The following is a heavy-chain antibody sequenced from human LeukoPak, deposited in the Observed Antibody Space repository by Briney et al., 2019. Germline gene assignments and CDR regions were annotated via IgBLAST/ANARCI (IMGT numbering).Heavy chain of an antibody. CDR2: ITISGHTK. CDR3: ARGDPHADL. CDR1: GFDLNTYE. Sequence: PGGPLRLSCAASGFDLNTYEMNWLRQAPGKGLEWIADITISGHTKDYADSVKGRFTISRDNAGTSLYLQMNSLRVEDTGVYYCARGDPHADLWGQGTLVTVSS. J-gene: IGHJ5*02. V-gene: IGHV3-48*03.